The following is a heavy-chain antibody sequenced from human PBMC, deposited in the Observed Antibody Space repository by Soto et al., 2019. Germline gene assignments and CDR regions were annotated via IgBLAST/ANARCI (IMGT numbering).Heavy chain of an antibody. CDR2: IRGSGGST. J-gene: IGHJ6*02. CDR1: GFTFSSYA. D-gene: IGHD1-1*01. Sequence: GGSLRLSCAASGFTFSSYAMSWVRQAPGKGLEWVSAIRGSGGSTYHADSVKGRFTISRDNSKNTLYLQMNSLRAEDTAVYYCAKEGKTWSTNYYYYYGMDVWGQGTTVTVSS. CDR3: AKEGKTWSTNYYYYYGMDV. V-gene: IGHV3-23*01.